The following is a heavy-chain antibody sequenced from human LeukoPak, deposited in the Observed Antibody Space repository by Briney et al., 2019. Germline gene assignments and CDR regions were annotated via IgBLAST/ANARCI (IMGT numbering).Heavy chain of an antibody. CDR1: GFTFSSYA. J-gene: IGHJ5*02. V-gene: IGHV3-23*01. CDR3: AKDKSRGGNWFDP. Sequence: PGGSLRLSCAASGFTFSSYAMSWVRQAPGKGLEWVSAISGSGGSTYYADSVKGRFTISRDNYKNTLYLQMNRLRAEDTAVYYCAKDKSRGGNWFDPWGQGTLVTVSS. CDR2: ISGSGGST. D-gene: IGHD2-15*01.